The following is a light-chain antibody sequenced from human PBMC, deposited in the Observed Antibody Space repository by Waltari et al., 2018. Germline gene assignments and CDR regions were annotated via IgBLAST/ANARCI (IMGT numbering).Light chain of an antibody. CDR1: QSISSW. CDR3: QHYNTYPFT. J-gene: IGKJ3*01. Sequence: DIQMTQSPSTLSASVGDRVTITCRASQSISSWLAWYQQQPGKAPKVLIYKASSLESGFPSRFSGSGSGTEFTLTISSLQPDDFATYYCQHYNTYPFTFGPGTKVDIK. CDR2: KAS. V-gene: IGKV1-5*03.